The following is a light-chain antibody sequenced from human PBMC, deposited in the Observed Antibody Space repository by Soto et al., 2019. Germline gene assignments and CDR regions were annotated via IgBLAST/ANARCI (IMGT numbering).Light chain of an antibody. J-gene: IGKJ5*01. Sequence: EICFAQVSGTLSFSPWGRSTLSWRASQSVSSQLAWYQQKPGQAPRLLIYDVSNRATGIPARFRGSGSGTDFTLTISSLEPEDFAVYYCQQRSNWPITVGGGTRLEIK. CDR1: QSVSSQ. CDR3: QQRSNWPIT. CDR2: DVS. V-gene: IGKV3-11*01.